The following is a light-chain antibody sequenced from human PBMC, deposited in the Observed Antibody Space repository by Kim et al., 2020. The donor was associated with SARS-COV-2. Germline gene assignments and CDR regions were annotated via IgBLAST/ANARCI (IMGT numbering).Light chain of an antibody. CDR3: QQYGSSPWT. CDR2: DAS. Sequence: SLSPGASATASCRASQSITRVAWYQQKPGQAPRLLIYDASTRGTGIPDRFSGSGSGTDFTLTISRLEPEDFAMYYCQQYGSSPWTFGQGTKVDIK. J-gene: IGKJ1*01. CDR1: QSITRV. V-gene: IGKV3-20*01.